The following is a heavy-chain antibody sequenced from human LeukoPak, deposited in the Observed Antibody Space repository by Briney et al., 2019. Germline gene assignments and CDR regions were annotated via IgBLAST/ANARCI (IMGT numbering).Heavy chain of an antibody. CDR3: ARDGITGTPHGMDV. V-gene: IGHV4-59*01. D-gene: IGHD1-20*01. CDR2: IYYSGST. J-gene: IGHJ6*02. CDR1: GGSISSYY. Sequence: SETLSLTCTVSGGSISSYYWSWIRQPPGKGLEWIGYIYYSGSTNYNPSLKSRVTISVDTSKNQFSLKLSSVTAADTAVYYCARDGITGTPHGMDVWGQGTTVTVSS.